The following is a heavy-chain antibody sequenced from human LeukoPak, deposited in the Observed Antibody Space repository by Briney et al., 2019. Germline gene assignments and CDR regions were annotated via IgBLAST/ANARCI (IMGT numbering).Heavy chain of an antibody. CDR1: GYTFTSYG. V-gene: IGHV1-18*01. CDR3: ARDRRRYSSSSNAFDI. CDR2: ISTYNGNT. D-gene: IGHD6-6*01. Sequence: ASVEVSCKASGYTFTSYGISWVRQAPGQGLEWMGWISTYNGNTNYAQKLQGRVTMTTDTSTSTAYMELRSLRSDDTAVYYCARDRRRYSSSSNAFDIWGQGTMVTVSS. J-gene: IGHJ3*02.